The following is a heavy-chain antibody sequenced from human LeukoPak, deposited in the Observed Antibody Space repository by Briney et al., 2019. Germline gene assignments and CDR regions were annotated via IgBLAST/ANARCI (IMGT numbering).Heavy chain of an antibody. CDR2: ISGSGGST. V-gene: IGHV3-23*01. CDR1: GFAFSSYA. D-gene: IGHD2/OR15-2a*01. J-gene: IGHJ4*02. Sequence: GGSLRLSCAASGFAFSSYAMSWVRQAPGKGLEWVSSISGSGGSTYYADSVKGRFTISRDNSKNTLYLQSNSLRAEDTAVYYCAKAFLPPGYWGQGTLVTVSS. CDR3: AKAFLPPGY.